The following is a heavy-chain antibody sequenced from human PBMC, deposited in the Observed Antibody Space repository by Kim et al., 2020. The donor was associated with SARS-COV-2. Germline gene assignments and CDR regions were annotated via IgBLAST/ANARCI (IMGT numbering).Heavy chain of an antibody. D-gene: IGHD1-1*01. CDR3: AKAKAAIGTGDGMDV. J-gene: IGHJ6*02. Sequence: VKGRFIISRDNSKNTLYLQMNSLGAEDTAIYYCAKAKAAIGTGDGMDVWGQGTTVTVSS. V-gene: IGHV3-23*01.